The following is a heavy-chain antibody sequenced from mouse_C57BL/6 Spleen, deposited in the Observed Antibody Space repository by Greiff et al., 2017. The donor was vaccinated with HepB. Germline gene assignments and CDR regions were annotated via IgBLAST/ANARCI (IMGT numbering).Heavy chain of an antibody. CDR2: IDPETGGT. D-gene: IGHD1-1*01. Sequence: QVQLQQSGAELVRPGASVTLSCKASGYTFTDYEMHWVKQTPVHGLEWIGAIDPETGGTAYNQKFKGKAILTADKSSSTAYMELRSLTSEDSAVYYCTRWGVVASMDYWGQGTSVTVSS. V-gene: IGHV1-15*01. J-gene: IGHJ4*01. CDR1: GYTFTDYE. CDR3: TRWGVVASMDY.